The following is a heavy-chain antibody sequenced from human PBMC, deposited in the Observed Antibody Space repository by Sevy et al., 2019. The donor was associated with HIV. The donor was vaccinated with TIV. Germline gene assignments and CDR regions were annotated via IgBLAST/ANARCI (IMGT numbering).Heavy chain of an antibody. CDR3: AKPPSNHDVLHYYGMDV. Sequence: GGSLRVSCVGSGFTFGSYGMSWVRQPPGKGLQWVKRLSFSGVAKFYADSVRGLFTSSRDNSKKILYLQMNSLRAEDTAVYFCAKPPSNHDVLHYYGMDVWGQGTTVTVSS. D-gene: IGHD3-10*02. CDR1: GFTFGSYG. J-gene: IGHJ6*02. V-gene: IGHV3-23*01. CDR2: LSFSGVAK.